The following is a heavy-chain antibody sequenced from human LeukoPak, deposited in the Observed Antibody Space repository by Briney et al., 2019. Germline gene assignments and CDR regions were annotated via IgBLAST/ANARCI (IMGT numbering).Heavy chain of an antibody. CDR1: GYSFTSYW. J-gene: IGHJ4*02. V-gene: IGHV5-51*01. CDR3: ARLAGGYLFYFNF. Sequence: GESLKISCQGSGYSFTSYWIAWVRQMPGKGLEWMGIIYPGDFDTKYNPSFQGQVTISVDKSISTAYLQWSSLKASDTAMYYCARLAGGYLFYFNFWGQGTLVTVFS. D-gene: IGHD5-12*01. CDR2: IYPGDFDT.